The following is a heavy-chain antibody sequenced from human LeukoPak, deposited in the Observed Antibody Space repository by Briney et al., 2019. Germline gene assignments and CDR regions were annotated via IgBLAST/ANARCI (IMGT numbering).Heavy chain of an antibody. Sequence: GGSLRLSCAASGFTFSSYAMHWVRQAPGQGLEWVAVISYDGSNKYYADSVKGRFTISRDNSKNTLYLQMNSLRAEDTAVYYCAREGDDSSGYYLFDYWGQGTLVTVSS. V-gene: IGHV3-30-3*01. CDR3: AREGDDSSGYYLFDY. J-gene: IGHJ4*02. D-gene: IGHD3-22*01. CDR1: GFTFSSYA. CDR2: ISYDGSNK.